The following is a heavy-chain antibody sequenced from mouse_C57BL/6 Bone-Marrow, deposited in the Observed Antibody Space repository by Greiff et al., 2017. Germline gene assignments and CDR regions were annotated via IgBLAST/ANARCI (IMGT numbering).Heavy chain of an antibody. V-gene: IGHV10-1*01. J-gene: IGHJ4*01. Sequence: GGGLVQPKGSLKLSCAASGFSFNTYAMNWVRQAPGKGLEWVARIRSKSNNYATYYAESVKDRFTISRDDSESMLYLQMNNLTTEDTTMYYCVRRKGYWGQGTSVTVSS. CDR1: GFSFNTYA. CDR2: IRSKSNNYAT. CDR3: VRRKGY.